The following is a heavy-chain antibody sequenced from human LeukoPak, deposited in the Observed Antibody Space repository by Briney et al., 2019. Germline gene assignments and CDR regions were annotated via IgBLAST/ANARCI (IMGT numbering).Heavy chain of an antibody. CDR3: ARGPVFYYGSGSYYKSPRFDY. V-gene: IGHV4-34*01. Sequence: SETLSLTCAVYGGSFSGYYWSWIRQPPGKGLEWIGEINHSGSTNYNPSLKSRVTISVDTSKNHFSLKLSSVTAADTAVYYCARGPVFYYGSGSYYKSPRFDYWGQGTLVTVSS. J-gene: IGHJ4*02. D-gene: IGHD3-10*01. CDR1: GGSFSGYY. CDR2: INHSGST.